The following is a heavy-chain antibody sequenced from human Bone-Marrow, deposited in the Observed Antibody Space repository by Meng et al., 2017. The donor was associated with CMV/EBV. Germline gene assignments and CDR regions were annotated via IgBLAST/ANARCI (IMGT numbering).Heavy chain of an antibody. V-gene: IGHV3-21*01. J-gene: IGHJ6*02. CDR1: GFTFSSYS. Sequence: ETLSLTCAASGFTFSSYSMNWVRQAPGKGLEWVSSISSSSSHIYYADSVKGRFTISRDNAKNSLYLQMNSLRAEDTAVYYCAREGPLLRYGMDVWGQGTTVTVSS. CDR3: AREGPLLRYGMDV. CDR2: ISSSSSHI.